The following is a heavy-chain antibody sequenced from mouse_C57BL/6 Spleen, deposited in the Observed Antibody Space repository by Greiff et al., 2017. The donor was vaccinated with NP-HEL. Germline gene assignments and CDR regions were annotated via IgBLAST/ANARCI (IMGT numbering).Heavy chain of an antibody. D-gene: IGHD2-5*01. J-gene: IGHJ4*01. V-gene: IGHV1-75*01. Sequence: VQLQESGPELVKPGASVKISCKASGYTFTDYYINWVKQRPGQGLEWIGWIFPGSGSTYYNEKFKGKATLTVDKSSSTAYMLLSSLTSEDSAVYFCARDMGYSNYGGGAMDYWGQGTSVTVSS. CDR1: GYTFTDYY. CDR2: IFPGSGST. CDR3: ARDMGYSNYGGGAMDY.